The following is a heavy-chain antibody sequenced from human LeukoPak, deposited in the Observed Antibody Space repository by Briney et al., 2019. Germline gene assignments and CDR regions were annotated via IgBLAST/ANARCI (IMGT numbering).Heavy chain of an antibody. CDR3: ARAVAGYAVRYGMDV. CDR1: GGSISSSNW. Sequence: PSETLSLTCAVSGGSISSSNWWSWVRQPPGKGLEWIGEIYHSGSTNYNPSLKSRVTISVDKSKNQFSLKLSSVTAADTAVYYCARAVAGYAVRYGMDVWGQGTTVTVSS. D-gene: IGHD2-2*01. CDR2: IYHSGST. V-gene: IGHV4-4*02. J-gene: IGHJ6*02.